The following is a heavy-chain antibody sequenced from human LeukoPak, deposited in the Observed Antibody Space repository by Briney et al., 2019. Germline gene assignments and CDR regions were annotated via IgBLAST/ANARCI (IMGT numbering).Heavy chain of an antibody. CDR1: GFTFSSYA. V-gene: IGHV3-23*01. Sequence: GGSLRLSCAASGFTFSSYAMSWVRQAPGKGLEWVSAINGSGGSTYYADSVKGRFTISRDNSKNTLYLQMNSLRAEDTAVYYCATTDWYYDILTGDSRYWGQGTLVTVSS. CDR3: ATTDWYYDILTGDSRY. J-gene: IGHJ4*02. CDR2: INGSGGST. D-gene: IGHD3-9*01.